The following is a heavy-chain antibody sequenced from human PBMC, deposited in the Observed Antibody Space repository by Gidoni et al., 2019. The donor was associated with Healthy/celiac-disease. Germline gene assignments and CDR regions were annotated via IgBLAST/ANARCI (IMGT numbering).Heavy chain of an antibody. V-gene: IGHV3-21*01. Sequence: EVQLVESGGGLVKPGGSLRLSCAGFGFTFSSYSMNWVRQPPGKGLEWVSSISSSSSYIYYADSVKGRFTISRDNAKNSLYLQMNSLRAEDTAVYYCAREIDSSSSGWFDPWGQGTLVTVSS. CDR1: GFTFSSYS. D-gene: IGHD6-6*01. CDR2: ISSSSSYI. CDR3: AREIDSSSSGWFDP. J-gene: IGHJ5*02.